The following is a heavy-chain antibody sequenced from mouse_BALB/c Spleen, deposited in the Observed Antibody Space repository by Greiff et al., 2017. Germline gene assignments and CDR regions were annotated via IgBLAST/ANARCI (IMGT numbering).Heavy chain of an antibody. CDR3: ARAFMYFDY. CDR1: GFTFTDYY. V-gene: IGHV7-3*02. D-gene: IGHD1-1*01. Sequence: EVQLQESGGGLVQPGGSLRLSCATSGFTFTDYYMSWVRQPPGKALEWLGFIRNKANGYTTEYSASVKGRFTISRDNSQSILYLQMNTLRAEDSATYYCARAFMYFDYWGQGTTLTVSS. CDR2: IRNKANGYTT. J-gene: IGHJ2*01.